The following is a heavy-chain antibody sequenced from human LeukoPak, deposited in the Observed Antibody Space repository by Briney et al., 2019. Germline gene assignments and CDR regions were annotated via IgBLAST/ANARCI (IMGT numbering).Heavy chain of an antibody. Sequence: ASVKVSCKASGYTFTSYYMHWVRQAPGQGLEWMGIINPSGGSTSYAQKFQGRVTMTTDTSTSTAYMELRSLRSDDTAVYYCARASDLSYCTSTTCMDVWGQGTTVTVSS. D-gene: IGHD2-2*01. J-gene: IGHJ6*02. V-gene: IGHV1-46*01. CDR3: ARASDLSYCTSTTCMDV. CDR1: GYTFTSYY. CDR2: INPSGGST.